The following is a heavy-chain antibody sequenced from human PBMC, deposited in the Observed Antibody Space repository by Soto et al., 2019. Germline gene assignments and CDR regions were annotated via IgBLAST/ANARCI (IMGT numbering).Heavy chain of an antibody. CDR1: GFTFSSYS. CDR2: ISSSSSYI. D-gene: IGHD1-1*01. CDR3: AREPSTYKYYFDY. J-gene: IGHJ4*02. V-gene: IGHV3-21*01. Sequence: EVQLVESGGGLVKPGGSLRLSCVASGFTFSSYSMNWVRQAPGKGLEWVSFISSSSSYIYYADSVKGRFTISRDNAKNSLYLQMNSLRAEDTAVYYCAREPSTYKYYFDYWGQGTLVTVSS.